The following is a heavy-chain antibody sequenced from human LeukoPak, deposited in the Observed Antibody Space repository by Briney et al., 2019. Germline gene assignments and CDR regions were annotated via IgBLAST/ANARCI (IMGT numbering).Heavy chain of an antibody. Sequence: SVKVSCKASGGTFSSYAISWVRQAPGQGLEWMGGIIPIFGTANYARKFQGRVTITADESTSTAYMELSSLRSEDTAVYYCARGPTDYGDYTVYYFDYWGQGTLVTVSS. V-gene: IGHV1-69*13. CDR2: IIPIFGTA. D-gene: IGHD4-17*01. J-gene: IGHJ4*02. CDR1: GGTFSSYA. CDR3: ARGPTDYGDYTVYYFDY.